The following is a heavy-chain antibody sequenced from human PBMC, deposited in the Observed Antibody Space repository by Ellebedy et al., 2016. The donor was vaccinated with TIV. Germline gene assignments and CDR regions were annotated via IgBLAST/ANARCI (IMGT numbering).Heavy chain of an antibody. V-gene: IGHV3-11*06. CDR1: GFTFSDYY. Sequence: GESLKISXAASGFTFSDYYMSWIRQAPGKGLEWVSYISSSSSYINYGDSVKGRFTISRDNAKRSVSLQMNSLRAEDTAVYYCARHNSWDVYKHYFDYWGQGTLVTVSS. J-gene: IGHJ4*02. CDR3: ARHNSWDVYKHYFDY. D-gene: IGHD5-24*01. CDR2: ISSSSSYI.